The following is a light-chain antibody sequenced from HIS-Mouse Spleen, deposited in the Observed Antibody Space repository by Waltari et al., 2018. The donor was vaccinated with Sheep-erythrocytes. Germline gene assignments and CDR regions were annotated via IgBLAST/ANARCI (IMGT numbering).Light chain of an antibody. CDR3: RQDDSGQYT. Sequence: AIQMTQSPSSLSASVGDRVTITCRASQGIRHDFGWYQQKPGKAPKLLIYAASSLQSGVPSRFSGSEAGTDFTLTISSLQPEDFAADYSRQDDSGQYTFGQGARLEIK. CDR1: QGIRHD. CDR2: AAS. J-gene: IGKJ2*01. V-gene: IGKV1-6*01.